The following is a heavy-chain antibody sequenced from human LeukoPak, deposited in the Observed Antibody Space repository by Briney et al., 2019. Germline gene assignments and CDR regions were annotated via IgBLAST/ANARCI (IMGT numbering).Heavy chain of an antibody. CDR1: GFTFSSYS. D-gene: IGHD4-17*01. V-gene: IGHV3-21*01. CDR2: ISSSSSYI. Sequence: GGSLRLSCAASGFTFSSYSMNWVRQAPGKGLEWVSSISSSSSYIYYADSVKGQFTISRDNAKNSLYLQMNSLRAEDTAVYYCAREYGDYPSNYYGMDVWGQGTTVTVSS. CDR3: AREYGDYPSNYYGMDV. J-gene: IGHJ6*02.